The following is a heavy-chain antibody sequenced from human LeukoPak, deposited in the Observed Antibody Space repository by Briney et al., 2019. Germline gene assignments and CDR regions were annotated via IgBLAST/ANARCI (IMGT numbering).Heavy chain of an antibody. D-gene: IGHD4-17*01. CDR1: GFTFSRYW. CDR3: ARHWDYEFDF. J-gene: IGHJ4*02. V-gene: IGHV3-74*01. CDR2: INSDGSST. Sequence: GGSLRLSCAASGFTFSRYWMHWVRQAPGKGLVWVSRINSDGSSTTYADSVKGRFTISRDNAKNTLYLQMNSLRADDTAVYYCARHWDYEFDFWGQGPLVTVSS.